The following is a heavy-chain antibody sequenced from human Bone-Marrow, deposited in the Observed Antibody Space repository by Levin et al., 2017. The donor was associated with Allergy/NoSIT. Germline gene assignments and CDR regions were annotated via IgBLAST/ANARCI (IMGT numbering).Heavy chain of an antibody. J-gene: IGHJ3*01. CDR1: GFSFSIFA. D-gene: IGHD4-17*01. CDR2: IWFDGSEK. Sequence: PGGSLRLSCAASGFSFSIFAMHWVRQAPGKGLEWVAVIWFDGSEKYYADSMKGRITISRDNSKNTLYLQMKSLRVEDTAVYYFVRGEGDYVGDTFSLWGPGTMVTVSS. V-gene: IGHV3-33*01. CDR3: VRGEGDYVGDTFSL.